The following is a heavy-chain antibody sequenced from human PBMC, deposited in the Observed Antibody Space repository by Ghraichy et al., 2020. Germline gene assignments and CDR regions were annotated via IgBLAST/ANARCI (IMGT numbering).Heavy chain of an antibody. J-gene: IGHJ6*03. D-gene: IGHD3-22*01. V-gene: IGHV4-34*01. CDR2: INHSGST. Sequence: SETLSLTCAVYGGSFSGYYWSWIRQPPGKGLEWIGEINHSGSTNYNPSLKSRVTISVDTSKNQFSLKLSSVTAADTAVYYCAMARAMIVGNYYYYYMDVWGKGTTVTVSS. CDR3: AMARAMIVGNYYYYYMDV. CDR1: GGSFSGYY.